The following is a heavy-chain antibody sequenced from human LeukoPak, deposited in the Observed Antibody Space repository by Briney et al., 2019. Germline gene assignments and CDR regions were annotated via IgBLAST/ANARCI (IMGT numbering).Heavy chain of an antibody. Sequence: SETLSLTGTVSGGSISSHYWSWIRQPPGKGLEWIGEINHSGSTNYNPSLKSRVTISVDTSKNQFSLKLSSVTAADTAVYYCARGHRGIAARPGYYYYYMDVWGKGTTVTVSS. CDR2: INHSGST. V-gene: IGHV4-34*01. CDR1: GGSISSHY. D-gene: IGHD6-6*01. J-gene: IGHJ6*03. CDR3: ARGHRGIAARPGYYYYYMDV.